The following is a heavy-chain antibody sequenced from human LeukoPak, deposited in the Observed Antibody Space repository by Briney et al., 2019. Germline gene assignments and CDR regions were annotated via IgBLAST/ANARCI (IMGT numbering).Heavy chain of an antibody. CDR2: IGGSGGGT. J-gene: IGHJ2*01. CDR3: AKTQTGSWYFDL. V-gene: IGHV3-23*01. Sequence: GGSLRLSCAATGFTFSSYAMTWVRQAPGKGLEWVSAIGGSGGGTYFADSVKGRFTISRDDSKNTLYLQMNSLRAEDTAVYFCAKTQTGSWYFDLWGRGTLVTVSS. D-gene: IGHD7-27*01. CDR1: GFTFSSYA.